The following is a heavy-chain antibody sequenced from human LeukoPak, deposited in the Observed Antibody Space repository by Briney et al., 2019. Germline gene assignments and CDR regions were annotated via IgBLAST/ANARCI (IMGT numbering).Heavy chain of an antibody. Sequence: SETLSLTCAVSGGSISSYYWSWIRQPAGKGLEWIGRIYTSGSTNYNPSLKSRVTMSVGTSKNQFSLKLSSVTAADTAVYYCAGQVVKITIFGVVKAAFDYWGQGTLVTVSS. CDR1: GGSISSYY. J-gene: IGHJ4*02. CDR2: IYTSGST. CDR3: AGQVVKITIFGVVKAAFDY. V-gene: IGHV4-4*07. D-gene: IGHD3-3*01.